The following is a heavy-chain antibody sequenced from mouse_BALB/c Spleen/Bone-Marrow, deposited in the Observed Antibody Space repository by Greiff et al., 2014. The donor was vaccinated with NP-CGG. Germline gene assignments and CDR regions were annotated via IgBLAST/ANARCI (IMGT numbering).Heavy chain of an antibody. J-gene: IGHJ3*01. CDR1: GYTFTDYE. CDR2: IDPETGGT. Sequence: VQLQQSGAELVRPGASVTLSCKASGYTFTDYEMHWVKQTPVHGLEWIGAIDPETGGTAYNQKFKGKATLTADKSSSTAYMELRSLTSGDSAVYYCTRSETGPFAYWGQGTLVTVSA. CDR3: TRSETGPFAY. V-gene: IGHV1-15*01. D-gene: IGHD4-1*01.